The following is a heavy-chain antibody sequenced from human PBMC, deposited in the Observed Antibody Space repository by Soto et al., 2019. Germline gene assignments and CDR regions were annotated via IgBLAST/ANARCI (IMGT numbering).Heavy chain of an antibody. CDR1: GYTFISYA. CDR2: INAGNGNT. Sequence: ASVKVSCKASGYTFISYAIHWVRQAPGQRLEWMGWINAGNGNTKYSQKFQGRVTITRDTSASTAYMELTSLRSEDTAVYYCARELQGLYYFDYWGQGTLVTVSS. J-gene: IGHJ4*02. D-gene: IGHD2-15*01. V-gene: IGHV1-3*01. CDR3: ARELQGLYYFDY.